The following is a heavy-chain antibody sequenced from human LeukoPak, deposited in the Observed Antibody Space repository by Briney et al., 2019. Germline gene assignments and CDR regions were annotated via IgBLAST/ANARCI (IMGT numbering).Heavy chain of an antibody. CDR3: AKDKYLSADLFVSYFDY. V-gene: IGHV3-30*18. CDR1: GFTFSSYG. CDR2: ISYDGSNK. J-gene: IGHJ4*02. Sequence: GGSLRLSCAASGFTFSSYGMHWVRQAPGKGLEWVAVISYDGSNKYYADSVKGRFTISRDNSKNTLYMQMNSLRAEDTAVYYCAKDKYLSADLFVSYFDYWGQGTLVTVSS. D-gene: IGHD2/OR15-2a*01.